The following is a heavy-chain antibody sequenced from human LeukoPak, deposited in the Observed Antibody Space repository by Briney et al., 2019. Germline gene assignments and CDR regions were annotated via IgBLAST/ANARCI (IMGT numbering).Heavy chain of an antibody. CDR2: IYYSGST. V-gene: IGHV4-59*01. Sequence: SETLSLTCTISGGSISDYHWSWIRQPPGKGLEWIGYIYYSGSTNYNPSLKSRVTISVDTSKNQFSLKLSSVTAADTAVYYCARGPPVDYWGQGTLVTVSS. J-gene: IGHJ4*02. CDR3: ARGPPVDY. CDR1: GGSISDYH.